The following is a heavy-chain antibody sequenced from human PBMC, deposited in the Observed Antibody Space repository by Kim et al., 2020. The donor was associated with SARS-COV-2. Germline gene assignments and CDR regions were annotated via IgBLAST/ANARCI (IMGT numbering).Heavy chain of an antibody. CDR2: IYPDDSDT. D-gene: IGHD6-19*01. J-gene: IGHJ3*02. V-gene: IGHV5-51*01. CDR1: GYSFTNYW. Sequence: GESLKISCKGSGYSFTNYWIGWVRQMPGKGLEWMGIIYPDDSDTRYSPSFQGQVTISADKSINTAYLQWSSLKASDTAMYYCARRVSSSGWARDAFDIWGLGTMVTVSS. CDR3: ARRVSSSGWARDAFDI.